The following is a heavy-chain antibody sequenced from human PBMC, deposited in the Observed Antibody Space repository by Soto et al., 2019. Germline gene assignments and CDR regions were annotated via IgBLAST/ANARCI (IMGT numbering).Heavy chain of an antibody. CDR3: AAGDSSGYYGG. Sequence: SVKVSCKASGFTFTSSSVQWVRQARGQRLEWIGWITVGTGNTNYAQKFQERISITRDMSTSTAYMELSNLRSDDTAVYYCAAGDSSGYYGGWGQGTQVTVSS. V-gene: IGHV1-58*01. D-gene: IGHD3-22*01. CDR1: GFTFTSSS. CDR2: ITVGTGNT. J-gene: IGHJ4*02.